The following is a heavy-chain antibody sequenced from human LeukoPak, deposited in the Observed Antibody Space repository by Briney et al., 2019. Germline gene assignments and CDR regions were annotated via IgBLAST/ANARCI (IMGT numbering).Heavy chain of an antibody. Sequence: GSLRLSCAASGFTFSSYGMHWVRQAPGKGLEWVAVISYDGSNKYYADSVKGRFTISRDNFKNTLYLQMNSLRAEDTAVYYCAKDPARYCTNGVCWKYYFDYWGQGTLVTVSS. CDR1: GFTFSSYG. D-gene: IGHD2-8*01. CDR3: AKDPARYCTNGVCWKYYFDY. V-gene: IGHV3-30*18. CDR2: ISYDGSNK. J-gene: IGHJ4*02.